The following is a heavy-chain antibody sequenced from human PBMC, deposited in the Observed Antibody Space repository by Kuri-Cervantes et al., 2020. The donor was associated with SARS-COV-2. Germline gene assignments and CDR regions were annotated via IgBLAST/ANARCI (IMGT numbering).Heavy chain of an antibody. V-gene: IGHV1-8*03. CDR1: GYTFTSYD. CDR3: ARVVFGGYGHYYFDY. J-gene: IGHJ4*02. D-gene: IGHD5-18*01. CDR2: MNPNSGST. Sequence: ASVKVSCKASGYTFTSYDINWVRQATGQGLEWMGWMNPNSGSTGYAQKFQGRVTITRNTSISTAYMGLSSLRSEDTAMFYCARVVFGGYGHYYFDYWGQGTLVTVSS.